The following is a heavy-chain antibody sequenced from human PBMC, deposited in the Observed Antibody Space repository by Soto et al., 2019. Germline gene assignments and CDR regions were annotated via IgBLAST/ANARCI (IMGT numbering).Heavy chain of an antibody. V-gene: IGHV3-73*01. D-gene: IGHD2-15*01. CDR3: TRGTYCSGGSCYSGH. CDR1: GFTFSGSA. CDR2: IRSKANSYAT. J-gene: IGHJ4*02. Sequence: EVQLVESGGGLVQPGGSLKLSCAASGFTFSGSAMHWVRQASGKGLEWVGRIRSKANSYATAYAASVKGRFTISRDDSKNTAYLQMNRLKTEDTAVYYCTRGTYCSGGSCYSGHWGQGTLVTVSS.